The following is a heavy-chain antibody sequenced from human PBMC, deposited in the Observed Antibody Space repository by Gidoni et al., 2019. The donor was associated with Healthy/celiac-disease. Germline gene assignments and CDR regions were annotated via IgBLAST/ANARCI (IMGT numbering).Heavy chain of an antibody. CDR1: GYTFTSSG. V-gene: IGHV1-18*01. J-gene: IGHJ3*02. CDR3: ARKAYCGGDCYLDAFDI. Sequence: QVQLVQSGAEVKKPGASVQVSCKASGYTFTSSGISWVRQAPGQGLEWMGWISAYNGNTNYAQKLQGRVTMTTDTSTSTAYMELRSLRSDDTAVYYCARKAYCGGDCYLDAFDIWGQGTMVTVSS. D-gene: IGHD2-21*02. CDR2: ISAYNGNT.